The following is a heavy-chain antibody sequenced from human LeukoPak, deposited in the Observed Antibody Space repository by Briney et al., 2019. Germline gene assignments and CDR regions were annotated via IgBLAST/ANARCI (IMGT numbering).Heavy chain of an antibody. J-gene: IGHJ4*02. Sequence: PSETLSLTCTVSGGSVSSISYYWGWLRQPPGKGLEWIGTVYYRGNTYYNPTLRSRVTISLDTSKSQFSLKVTSVTAADTAVYYCVRRRDCTSSSCYSGYFDHRGQGTLVTVSS. V-gene: IGHV4-39*01. CDR2: VYYRGNT. CDR1: GGSVSSISYY. CDR3: VRRRDCTSSSCYSGYFDH. D-gene: IGHD2-2*01.